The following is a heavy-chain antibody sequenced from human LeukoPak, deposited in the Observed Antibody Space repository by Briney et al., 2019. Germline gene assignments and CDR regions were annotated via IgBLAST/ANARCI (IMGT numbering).Heavy chain of an antibody. CDR3: ARFEKLSSGYYFDY. J-gene: IGHJ4*02. Sequence: TSETLSLTCSVSGGPMSSSDYYWVWIRQPPGKGLDWIGSVYYSGSTYYNPSLKSRVTISVDKSKNQFSLKLSSVTAADTAVYYCARFEKLSSGYYFDYWGQGTLVTVSS. D-gene: IGHD3-22*01. CDR1: GGPMSSSDYY. CDR2: VYYSGST. V-gene: IGHV4-39*01.